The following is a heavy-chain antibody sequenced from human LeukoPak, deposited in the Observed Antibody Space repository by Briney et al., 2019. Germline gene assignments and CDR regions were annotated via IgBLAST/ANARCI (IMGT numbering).Heavy chain of an antibody. CDR3: AKGLLIYPGQGGYYYYYMDV. CDR2: IRYDGSNK. V-gene: IGHV3-30*02. J-gene: IGHJ6*03. Sequence: GGSLRLSCAASGFTFSISTMNWVRQAPGKGLEWVAFIRYDGSNKYYADSVKGRFTISRDNSKNTLYLQMNSLRAEDTAVYYCAKGLLIYPGQGGYYYYYMDVWGKGTTVTVSS. D-gene: IGHD1-26*01. CDR1: GFTFSIST.